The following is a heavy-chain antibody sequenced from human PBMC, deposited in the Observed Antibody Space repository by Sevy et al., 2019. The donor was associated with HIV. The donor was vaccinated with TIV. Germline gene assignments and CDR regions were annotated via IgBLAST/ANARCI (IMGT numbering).Heavy chain of an antibody. CDR2: IRSKDYGGAT. V-gene: IGHV3-49*03. D-gene: IGHD3-22*01. CDR3: TRGYYYDSSGYSDY. J-gene: IGHJ4*02. CDR1: GFTFGDYA. Sequence: GGSLRLSCTGSGFTFGDYAMSWFRQAPGMALEWVGFIRSKDYGGATEYAASVKGRFTISRDDYKSIADLQMNSLKTEDTAVYYCTRGYYYDSSGYSDYWGQGTLVTVSS.